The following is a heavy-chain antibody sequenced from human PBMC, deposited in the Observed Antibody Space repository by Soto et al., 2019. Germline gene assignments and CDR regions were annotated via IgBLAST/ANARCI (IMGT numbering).Heavy chain of an antibody. Sequence: VKVSWKASGYTFTSYGISWVLQAPGQWLEWMGWISAYNGNTNYAQKLQGRVTMTTDTYTSTAYMELRSLRSDDMAVYYCARVGPYYYDSSGYNDAFDIWGQGTMVTVSS. V-gene: IGHV1-18*03. CDR3: ARVGPYYYDSSGYNDAFDI. CDR2: ISAYNGNT. D-gene: IGHD3-22*01. CDR1: GYTFTSYG. J-gene: IGHJ3*02.